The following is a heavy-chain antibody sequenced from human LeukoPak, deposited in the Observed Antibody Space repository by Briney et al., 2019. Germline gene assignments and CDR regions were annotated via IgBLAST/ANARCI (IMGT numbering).Heavy chain of an antibody. CDR3: ARDLGGTWTTFDF. CDR1: GFTFSDYY. J-gene: IGHJ5*01. CDR2: ISSRGTAI. V-gene: IGHV3-11*01. D-gene: IGHD3-16*01. Sequence: PGGSLRLSCAASGFTFSDYYMTWIRQAPGKGLEWFSYISSRGTAIYYADSVKGRFTVSRDNARNSLYLQMSSLRADDTAVYYCARDLGGTWTTFDFWGQGTLVTVSS.